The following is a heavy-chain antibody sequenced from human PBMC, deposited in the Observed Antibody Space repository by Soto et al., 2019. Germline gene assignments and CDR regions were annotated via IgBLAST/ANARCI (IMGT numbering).Heavy chain of an antibody. Sequence: SLRLSCAASGFTFSSYGMHWVRQAPGKGLEWVAVIWYDGSNKYYADSVKGRFTISRDNSKNTLYLQMNSLRAEDTAVYYCARQGYNWNYVFYYYYYMDVWGKGTTVTVSS. CDR1: GFTFSSYG. V-gene: IGHV3-33*01. CDR2: IWYDGSNK. J-gene: IGHJ6*03. CDR3: ARQGYNWNYVFYYYYYMDV. D-gene: IGHD1-7*01.